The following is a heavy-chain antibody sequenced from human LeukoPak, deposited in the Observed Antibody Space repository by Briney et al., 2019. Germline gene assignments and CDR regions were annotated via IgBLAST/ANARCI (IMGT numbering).Heavy chain of an antibody. V-gene: IGHV3-23*01. D-gene: IGHD3-22*01. J-gene: IGHJ4*02. CDR1: GFTFSSYA. CDR3: AKSRARREGSSGSVDN. Sequence: GGSLRLSCSACGFTFSSYAVSCVRQAPGKGRECVSAISGSGSSTSYADSVGGRLTISRDNSKDTLALKLSSLRVEDTAVSYCAKSRARREGSSGSVDNWGQGTLVIVSS. CDR2: ISGSGSST.